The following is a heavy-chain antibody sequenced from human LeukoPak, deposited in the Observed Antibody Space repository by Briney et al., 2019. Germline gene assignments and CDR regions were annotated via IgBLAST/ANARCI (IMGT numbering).Heavy chain of an antibody. D-gene: IGHD6-19*01. Sequence: GGSLRLSCAASGFTFNGYSMHWVRQGPGKGLEWVSLIRRDGTYTLYADSVKGRFTISRDNSKNSLYLQMNSLRTEDTALYYCAKEHNSGWPTFGSWGQGTLVTVSS. CDR2: IRRDGTYT. CDR3: AKEHNSGWPTFGS. V-gene: IGHV3-43*01. CDR1: GFTFNGYS. J-gene: IGHJ4*02.